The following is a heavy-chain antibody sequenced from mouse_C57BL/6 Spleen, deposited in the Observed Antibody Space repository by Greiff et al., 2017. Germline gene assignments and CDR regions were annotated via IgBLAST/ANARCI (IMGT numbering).Heavy chain of an antibody. CDR2: ISDGGSYT. Sequence: EVKLMESGGGLVKPGGSLKLSCAASGFTFSSYAMSWVRQTPEKRLEWVATISDGGSYTYYPDNVKGRFTISRDNAKNNLYLQMSHLKSEDTAMYYCARELDYFDYWSQGTTLTVSS. V-gene: IGHV5-4*01. CDR1: GFTFSSYA. J-gene: IGHJ2*01. CDR3: ARELDYFDY.